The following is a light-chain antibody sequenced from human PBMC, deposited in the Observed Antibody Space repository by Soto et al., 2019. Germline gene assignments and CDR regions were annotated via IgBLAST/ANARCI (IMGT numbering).Light chain of an antibody. J-gene: IGLJ3*02. Sequence: QSALTQPASVSGSPGQSITISCTGTSSDVGGYNYVSWYQQYPGKAPNLMIYDVTDRPSGVSNRFSGSKSGNTASLTISGLQPEDEADYYCSSYTSASTHWVFGGGTKLTVL. V-gene: IGLV2-14*01. CDR2: DVT. CDR3: SSYTSASTHWV. CDR1: SSDVGGYNY.